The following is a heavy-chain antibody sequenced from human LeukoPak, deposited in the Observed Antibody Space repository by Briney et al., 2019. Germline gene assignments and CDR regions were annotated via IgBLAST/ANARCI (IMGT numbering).Heavy chain of an antibody. CDR1: GGSFSSDNW. D-gene: IGHD6-19*01. J-gene: IGHJ4*02. Sequence: PSETLSLTCAVSGGSFSSDNWWCWVRQSPGKGLEWIGEVFHSGSTNYNPSLKSRVTISVDKSKSQFSLKLNSVTAADTAVYYCCHFPEYSGGWSDEHYWGQGTLVVVS. V-gene: IGHV4-4*02. CDR3: CHFPEYSGGWSDEHY. CDR2: VFHSGST.